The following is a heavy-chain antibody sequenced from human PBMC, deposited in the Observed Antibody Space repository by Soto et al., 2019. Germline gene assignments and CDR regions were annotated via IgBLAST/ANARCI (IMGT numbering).Heavy chain of an antibody. CDR1: GGSISSGDYY. V-gene: IGHV4-30-4*01. Sequence: QVQLQESGPGLVKPSQTLSLTCTVFGGSISSGDYYWSWIRQPPGKGLEWIGYIYYSGSTYYNPSRKSRVTKAVDTSKNQFSLKLSSVTAADTAVYDCARLGSSWYEFDYWGQGTLVTVSS. CDR2: IYYSGST. CDR3: ARLGSSWYEFDY. D-gene: IGHD6-13*01. J-gene: IGHJ4*02.